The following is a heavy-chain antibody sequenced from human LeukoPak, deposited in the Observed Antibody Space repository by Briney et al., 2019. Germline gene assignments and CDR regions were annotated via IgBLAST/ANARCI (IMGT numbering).Heavy chain of an antibody. CDR3: ARGSMVYVPNWFDP. D-gene: IGHD2-8*01. CDR1: GYSISSGYY. V-gene: IGHV4-61*01. CDR2: IYYSGST. Sequence: SETLSLTCTVSGYSISSGYYWGWIRQPPGKGLEWIGYIYYSGSTNYNPSLKSRVTISVDTSKNQFSLKLSSVTAADTAVYYCARGSMVYVPNWFDPWGQGTLVTVSS. J-gene: IGHJ5*02.